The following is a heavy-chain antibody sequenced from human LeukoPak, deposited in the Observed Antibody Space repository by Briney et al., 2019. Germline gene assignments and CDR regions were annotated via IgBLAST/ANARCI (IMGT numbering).Heavy chain of an antibody. CDR2: INGGNGNT. V-gene: IGHV1-3*01. CDR1: GYTFTSHA. Sequence: ASVKVSCKASGYTFTSHAIHWVRQAPGQRLEWMGYINGGNGNTKYSQKFQGRVTMTTDTSTSTAYMELRSLRSDDTAVYYCARMGSSWYSYYFDYWGQGTLVTVSS. J-gene: IGHJ4*02. D-gene: IGHD6-13*01. CDR3: ARMGSSWYSYYFDY.